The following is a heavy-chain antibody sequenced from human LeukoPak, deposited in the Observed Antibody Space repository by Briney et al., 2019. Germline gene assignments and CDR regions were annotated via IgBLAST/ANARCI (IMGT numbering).Heavy chain of an antibody. CDR1: GFTFSSYG. V-gene: IGHV3-64*01. CDR3: ARGHYDILTGYYTD. CDR2: ISSNGGST. J-gene: IGHJ4*02. Sequence: GGSLRLSCAASGFTFSSYGMSWVRQAPGKGLEYVSAISSNGGSTYYANSVKGRFTISRDNSKNTLYLQMGSLRAEDMAVYYCARGHYDILTGYYTDWGQGTLVTVSS. D-gene: IGHD3-9*01.